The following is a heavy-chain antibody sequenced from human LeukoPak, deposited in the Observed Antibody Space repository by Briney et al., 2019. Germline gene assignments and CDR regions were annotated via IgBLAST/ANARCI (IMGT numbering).Heavy chain of an antibody. CDR3: ARLRRNSDSSGYYYYYDY. CDR1: GYTFSSFS. Sequence: PGGSLRLSCAASGYTFSSFSINWVRQAPGKGLEWVSSISVRSNYIYYADSVRGRFSISRDDARNSLYLQMDSLRGDDTAVYYCARLRRNSDSSGYYYYYDYWGQRTLVTVSS. V-gene: IGHV3-21*01. CDR2: ISVRSNYI. J-gene: IGHJ4*02. D-gene: IGHD3-22*01.